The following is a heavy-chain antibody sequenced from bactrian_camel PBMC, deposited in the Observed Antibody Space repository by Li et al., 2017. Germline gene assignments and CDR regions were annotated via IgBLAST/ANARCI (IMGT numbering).Heavy chain of an antibody. D-gene: IGHD5*01. Sequence: VQLVESGGGLVQPGGSLRLSCAASGITFSNYAMSWVRQAPGKGLEWLSTINDGGGSAYYGDYVKGRFTISRDSAKNELYLQMNSLKPEDTAVYYCVKDRPGGWAFGYWGQGTQVTVS. CDR1: GITFSNYA. J-gene: IGHJ6*01. V-gene: IGHV3S31*01. CDR2: INDGGGSA. CDR3: VKDRPGGWAFGY.